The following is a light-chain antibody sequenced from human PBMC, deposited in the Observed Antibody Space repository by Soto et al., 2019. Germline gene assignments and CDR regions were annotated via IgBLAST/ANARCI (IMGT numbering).Light chain of an antibody. CDR2: GAS. CDR3: QQYGSSGT. J-gene: IGKJ1*01. CDR1: QSVSNNY. V-gene: IGKV3-20*01. Sequence: IVSTQSPGTLSLNPGERATLSCRASQSVSNNYLAWYQQKPGQAPRLLICGASNRATGIPDRFSGSGSGTDFTLTISRLEPEDFAVYYCQQYGSSGTFGQGTKV.